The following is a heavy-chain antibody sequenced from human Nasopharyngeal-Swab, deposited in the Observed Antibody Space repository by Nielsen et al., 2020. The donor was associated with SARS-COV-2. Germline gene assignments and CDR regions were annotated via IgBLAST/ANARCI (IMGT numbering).Heavy chain of an antibody. V-gene: IGHV4-39*01. J-gene: IGHJ4*02. D-gene: IGHD3-9*01. CDR3: ARLDYDILTGYGDLYYFDY. CDR2: IYYSGST. Sequence: WMRQSPGKGLERVGSIYYSGSTYYNPSLKRRVTISVDTSKNQFSLKLSSVTAADTAVYYCARLDYDILTGYGDLYYFDYWGQGTLVTVSS.